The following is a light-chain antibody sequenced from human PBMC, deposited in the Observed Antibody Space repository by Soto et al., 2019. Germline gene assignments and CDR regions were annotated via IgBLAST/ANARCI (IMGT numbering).Light chain of an antibody. CDR1: NIGSKI. V-gene: IGLV3-9*01. Sequence: SYELTQSLSVPVAQGQTARITCGGNNIGSKILHWYQQRPGQAPVVVIYRDKYRPSGIPERFSGSNSGNTATLTITRAQAGDEADYYCQVWDTNTGIFGGGTKLTVL. CDR2: RDK. J-gene: IGLJ2*01. CDR3: QVWDTNTGI.